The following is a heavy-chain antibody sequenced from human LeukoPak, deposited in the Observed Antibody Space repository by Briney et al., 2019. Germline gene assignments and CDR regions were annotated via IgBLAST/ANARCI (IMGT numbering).Heavy chain of an antibody. CDR3: ARDGYSSGWFVG. CDR2: ISSSSSTM. D-gene: IGHD2-15*01. V-gene: IGHV3-48*02. J-gene: IGHJ5*02. CDR1: GFTFSSHS. Sequence: GGSLRLSCAGSGFTFSSHSMNWVRQAPGKGLEWVSYISSSSSTMYYADSVKGRFTISRDNAKNSLYVQMNSLRDEDTAVYYCARDGYSSGWFVGWGQGTLVTVSS.